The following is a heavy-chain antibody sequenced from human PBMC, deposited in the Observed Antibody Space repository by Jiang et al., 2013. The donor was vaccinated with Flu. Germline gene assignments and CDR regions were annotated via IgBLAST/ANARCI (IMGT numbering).Heavy chain of an antibody. V-gene: IGHV3-30*02. D-gene: IGHD6-25*01. Sequence: DSVKGRFTISRDNSQNTVYLYMNSLRVDDTAVYYCAKDGQSAAPYGLDVWGQGTTVTVSS. J-gene: IGHJ6*02. CDR3: AKDGQSAAPYGLDV.